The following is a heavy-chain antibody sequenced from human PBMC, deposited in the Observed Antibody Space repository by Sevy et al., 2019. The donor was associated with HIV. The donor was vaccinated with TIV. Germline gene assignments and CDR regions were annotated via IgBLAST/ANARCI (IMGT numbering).Heavy chain of an antibody. CDR1: GFTFRNYA. D-gene: IGHD3-3*01. V-gene: IGHV3-64D*06. Sequence: GGSLRLSCSASGFTFRNYATNWVRQAPGKGLKYVSAISSDGGGTYYADSVRGRFTISRDNSKNTLYLQMRSLRVEDTAVYYCVKDPDYDFWRGDYGMDVWGQGTTVTVSS. CDR2: ISSDGGGT. CDR3: VKDPDYDFWRGDYGMDV. J-gene: IGHJ6*02.